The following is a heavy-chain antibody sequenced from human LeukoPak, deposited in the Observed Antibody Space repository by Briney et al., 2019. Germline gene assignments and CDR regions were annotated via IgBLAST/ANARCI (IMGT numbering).Heavy chain of an antibody. CDR3: AREQYYYDSSGYYGDAFDI. V-gene: IGHV4-30-4*01. CDR1: GGSISSSNW. Sequence: SETLSLTCAVSGGSISSSNWWSWIRQPPGKGLEWIGYIYYSGSTYYNPSLKSRVTISVDTSKNQFSLKLSSVTAADTAVYYCAREQYYYDSSGYYGDAFDIWGQGTMVTVSS. D-gene: IGHD3-22*01. CDR2: IYYSGST. J-gene: IGHJ3*02.